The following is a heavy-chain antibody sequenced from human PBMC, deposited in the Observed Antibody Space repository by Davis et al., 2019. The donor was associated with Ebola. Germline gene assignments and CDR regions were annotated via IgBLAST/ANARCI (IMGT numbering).Heavy chain of an antibody. D-gene: IGHD3-22*01. CDR2: ISSRSSYI. V-gene: IGHV3-21*01. CDR3: ARGQIEVGRVGAFDI. J-gene: IGHJ3*02. CDR1: GFTFSRYS. Sequence: GESLKISCAASGFTFSRYSMNWVRQAPGKGLEWVSSISSRSSYIYYADSVKGRFTISRGNAKNSLYLQMNSLRAEDTGVYYCARGQIEVGRVGAFDIWGQGTKVTVSS.